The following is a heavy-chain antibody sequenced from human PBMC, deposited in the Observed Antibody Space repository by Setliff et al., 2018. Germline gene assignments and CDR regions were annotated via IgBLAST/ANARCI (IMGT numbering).Heavy chain of an antibody. CDR3: AKEPALSLTESIRRSYYDYALDV. CDR1: GYTFEYFG. D-gene: IGHD3-10*01. Sequence: ASVKVSCKASGYTFEYFGISWVRQAPGQGLGWMGWISGHNGKTNIAQKFQGRLTMTTDTTTAYMELWSLTSDDTAIYFCAKEPALSLTESIRRSYYDYALDVWGQGTTVTVSS. J-gene: IGHJ6*02. CDR2: ISGHNGKT. V-gene: IGHV1-18*01.